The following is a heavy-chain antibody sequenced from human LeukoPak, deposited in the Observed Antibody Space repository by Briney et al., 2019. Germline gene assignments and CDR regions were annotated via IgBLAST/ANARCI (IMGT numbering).Heavy chain of an antibody. V-gene: IGHV4-34*01. Sequence: SETLSLTCAVYGGSFSGYYWSWIRQPPGKGLEWIGEINHSGSTNYNPSLKSRVTISVDTSKNQFSLKLSSVTAADTAVYYCARHAYDYVWGSYRSQRGYLDYWGQGTLVTVSS. D-gene: IGHD3-16*02. J-gene: IGHJ4*02. CDR1: GGSFSGYY. CDR3: ARHAYDYVWGSYRSQRGYLDY. CDR2: INHSGST.